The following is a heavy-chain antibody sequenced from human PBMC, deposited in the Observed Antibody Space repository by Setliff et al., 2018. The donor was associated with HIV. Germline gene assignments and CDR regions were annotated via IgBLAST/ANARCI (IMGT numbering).Heavy chain of an antibody. CDR1: GFNIEEYA. CDR2: ISWNSVKI. J-gene: IGHJ4*02. V-gene: IGHV3-9*01. Sequence: GGSLRLSCVGSGFNIEEYAMAWVRQVPGKGLEWVSSISWNSVKIDYADSVKGRFTISRDNAKNTLYLQMNSLRAEDTAVYYCTRESIAIAVADNNFDYWGQGTLVTVSS. D-gene: IGHD6-19*01. CDR3: TRESIAIAVADNNFDY.